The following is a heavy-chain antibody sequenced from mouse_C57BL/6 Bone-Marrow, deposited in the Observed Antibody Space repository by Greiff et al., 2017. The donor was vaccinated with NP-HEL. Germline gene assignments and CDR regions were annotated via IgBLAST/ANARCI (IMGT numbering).Heavy chain of an antibody. CDR2: IYPGSGST. J-gene: IGHJ4*01. V-gene: IGHV1-55*01. CDR3: ANNRERNYAMDY. D-gene: IGHD1-3*01. CDR1: GYTFTSYW. Sequence: QVQLQQSGAELVKPGASVKMSCKASGYTFTSYWITWVKQRPGQGLEWIGDIYPGSGSTNYNEKFKSKATLTVDTSSSTAYMQLSSLTSEDSAVYDCANNRERNYAMDYWGQGTSVTVSS.